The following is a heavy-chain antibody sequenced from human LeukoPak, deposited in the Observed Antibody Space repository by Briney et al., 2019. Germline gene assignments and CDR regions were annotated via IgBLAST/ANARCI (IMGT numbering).Heavy chain of an antibody. CDR3: ARGEQWWLRFRYYYYYMDV. Sequence: GASVKVSCKASGYTFTSYYMHWVRQAPGQGLEWMGIINPSGGSTSYAQKFQGRVTMTRDTSTSTVYMELSSLRSEDTAVYYCARGEQWWLRFRYYYYYMDVWGQGTLVTVSS. CDR1: GYTFTSYY. V-gene: IGHV1-46*01. D-gene: IGHD5-12*01. J-gene: IGHJ6*03. CDR2: INPSGGST.